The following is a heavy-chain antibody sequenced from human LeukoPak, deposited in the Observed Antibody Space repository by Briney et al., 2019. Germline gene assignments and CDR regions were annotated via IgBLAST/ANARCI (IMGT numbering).Heavy chain of an antibody. D-gene: IGHD3-22*01. Sequence: SETLSLTCTVSGGSISSYDWSWIRQPPGKGLEWIGYIYYSGSTNYNPSLKSRVTISLDTSKNQFSLKLTSVTDADTAVYYCATSYYGSSPNWFDPWGQGTLVTVSS. V-gene: IGHV4-59*01. CDR3: ATSYYGSSPNWFDP. CDR2: IYYSGST. J-gene: IGHJ5*02. CDR1: GGSISSYD.